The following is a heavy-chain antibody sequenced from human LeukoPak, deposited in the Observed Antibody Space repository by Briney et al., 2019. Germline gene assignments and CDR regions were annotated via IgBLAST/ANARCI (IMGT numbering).Heavy chain of an antibody. J-gene: IGHJ4*02. V-gene: IGHV3-23*01. CDR2: ISDSVGST. CDR3: AKRPVAGSAIYFDY. Sequence: PGGSLRLSCAASGFTFSSYAMSWVRQAPGKGLEWVSGISDSVGSTYYADSVKGRFTISRDNSKNTLYLQMNSLRAEDTAIYYCAKRPVAGSAIYFDYWGQGTLLTVSS. D-gene: IGHD6-19*01. CDR1: GFTFSSYA.